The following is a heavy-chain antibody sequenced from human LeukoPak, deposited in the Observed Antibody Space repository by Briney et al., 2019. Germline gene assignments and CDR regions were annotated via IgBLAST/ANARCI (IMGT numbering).Heavy chain of an antibody. CDR3: ARFGSSTWYKGAFDI. CDR1: GGSCSGYY. D-gene: IGHD6-13*01. J-gene: IGHJ3*02. CDR2: IVDSGNT. Sequence: KASETLSLTCAVYGGSCSGYYWSWIRQPPGKGLEWIGEIVDSGNTKYNPSLKSRVTISVDTSKNQFSLNLTSVTAADTAVYYCARFGSSTWYKGAFDIWGQGTMVTVAS. V-gene: IGHV4-34*12.